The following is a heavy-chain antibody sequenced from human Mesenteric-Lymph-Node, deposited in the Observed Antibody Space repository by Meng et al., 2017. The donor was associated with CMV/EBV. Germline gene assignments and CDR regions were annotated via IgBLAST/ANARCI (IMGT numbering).Heavy chain of an antibody. CDR1: GGSISSGSYY. Sequence: SETLSLTCTVSGGSISSGSYYWGWIRQPPGKGLEWIGNIYYGGSTYYNPSPKSRVTISVDTSKNQFSLRLNSVTAADTAVYYCAKITIFGVVLIADWGQGTLVTVSS. CDR2: IYYGGST. D-gene: IGHD3-3*01. V-gene: IGHV4-39*01. J-gene: IGHJ4*02. CDR3: AKITIFGVVLIAD.